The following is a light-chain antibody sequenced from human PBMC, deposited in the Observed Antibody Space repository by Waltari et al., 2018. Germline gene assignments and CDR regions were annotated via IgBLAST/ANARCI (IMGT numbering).Light chain of an antibody. CDR2: GAS. V-gene: IGKV3-20*01. CDR3: QQYDISPLT. J-gene: IGKJ4*01. Sequence: EIVLTQSPGTLSLSPGEGATLSCRHSQPIRTTYLAWYQQKPGQAPTLLIYGASSRATGVPDRFTGSGSGTDFSLTISSLEPEDFATYYCQQYDISPLTFGGGTKVEIK. CDR1: QPIRTTY.